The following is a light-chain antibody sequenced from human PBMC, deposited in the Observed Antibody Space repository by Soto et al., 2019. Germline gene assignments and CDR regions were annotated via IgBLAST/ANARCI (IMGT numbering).Light chain of an antibody. CDR2: GAS. CDR3: QQYHNWPPIT. V-gene: IGKV3D-15*01. Sequence: EVVMTQSPATLSVSPGERATLSCRASQSVSSSLAWYQQKPGQAPRLLIYGASTRATGIPARFSGSGSGTEFTLTISNLQSEDFAVYFCQQYHNWPPITFGQGTRLEIK. CDR1: QSVSSS. J-gene: IGKJ5*01.